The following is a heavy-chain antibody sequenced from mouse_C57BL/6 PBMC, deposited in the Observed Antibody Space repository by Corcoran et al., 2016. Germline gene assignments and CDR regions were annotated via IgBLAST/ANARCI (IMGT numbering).Heavy chain of an antibody. CDR1: GFSLSTSGMG. Sequence: QVTLKESGPGILQSSQTLSLTCSFSGFSLSTSGMGVSWIRQPSGKGLEWLAHIYWDDDKRYNPSLKSRLTISKDTSRNQVFLKITSVDTADTATYYCARSYYGSSYVRYCAMDYWGQGTSVTVSS. CDR3: ARSYYGSSYVRYCAMDY. V-gene: IGHV8-12*01. D-gene: IGHD1-1*01. CDR2: IYWDDDK. J-gene: IGHJ4*01.